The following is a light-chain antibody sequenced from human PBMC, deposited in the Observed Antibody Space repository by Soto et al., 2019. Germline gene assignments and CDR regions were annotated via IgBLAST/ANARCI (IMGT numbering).Light chain of an antibody. V-gene: IGKV3-15*01. CDR1: QSVSSN. J-gene: IGKJ1*01. Sequence: EIVMTQSPATLSVSPGERATLSCRASQSVSSNLAWYQQKPGQAPRLLIYGASTRATGVPARVSGSASGTAFTLTISSLLSEDFAVYSGKQYNTWPPTFGQGTKVEIK. CDR3: KQYNTWPPT. CDR2: GAS.